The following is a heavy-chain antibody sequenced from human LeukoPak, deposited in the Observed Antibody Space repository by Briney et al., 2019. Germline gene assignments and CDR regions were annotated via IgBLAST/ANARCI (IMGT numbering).Heavy chain of an antibody. V-gene: IGHV4-30-4*01. J-gene: IGHJ5*02. CDR2: IYHSETT. D-gene: IGHD2-2*02. CDR3: ARATIVPAAINWFDP. CDR1: SGSISSGDYY. Sequence: RPSETLSLTCTVSSGSISSGDYYWSWIRQPPGKGLEWIGYIYHSETTYYNPSLKSRVTMSVDTSKNQFSLKLSSVTAADTAVYYCARATIVPAAINWFDPWGQGTLVTVSS.